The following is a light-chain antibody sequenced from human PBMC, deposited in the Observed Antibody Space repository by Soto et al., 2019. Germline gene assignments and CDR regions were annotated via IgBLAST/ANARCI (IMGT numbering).Light chain of an antibody. J-gene: IGLJ2*01. CDR3: ASYARGSTLVV. V-gene: IGLV2-14*01. CDR2: VVS. Sequence: QSALAQPASVSGSPGQSITISCTGTSNDIGLYNYVSWYQQHPGKAPKLIIYVVSNRPSGISNRFSASKSGNTASLTISGLQAEDEADYYCASYARGSTLVVFGGGTKLTVL. CDR1: SNDIGLYNY.